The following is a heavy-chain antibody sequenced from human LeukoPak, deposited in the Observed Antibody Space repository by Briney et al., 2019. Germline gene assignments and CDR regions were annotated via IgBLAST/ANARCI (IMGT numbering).Heavy chain of an antibody. CDR1: GFTFSSYG. CDR3: ARPADYSNYYYFDY. D-gene: IGHD4-11*01. Sequence: QSGGSLRLSCAASGFTFSSYGMHWVRQAPGKGLEWVAVIWYDGSNKYYADSVKGRFTISRDNSKNTLYLQMNSLRAEDTAVYYCARPADYSNYYYFDYWGQGILVTVSS. J-gene: IGHJ4*02. V-gene: IGHV3-33*08. CDR2: IWYDGSNK.